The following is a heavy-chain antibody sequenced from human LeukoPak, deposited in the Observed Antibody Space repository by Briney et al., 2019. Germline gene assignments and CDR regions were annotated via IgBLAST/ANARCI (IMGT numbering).Heavy chain of an antibody. Sequence: GESLKISCKGSGYSFTSYWIGWVRQMPGKGLEWMGIIYPGDSDTRYSPSLQGQVTISADKSISTAYLQWSSLKASDTAMYYCARLRGYCSSTSCYIPYYFDYWGQGTLVTVSS. D-gene: IGHD2-2*02. CDR1: GYSFTSYW. J-gene: IGHJ4*02. V-gene: IGHV5-51*01. CDR3: ARLRGYCSSTSCYIPYYFDY. CDR2: IYPGDSDT.